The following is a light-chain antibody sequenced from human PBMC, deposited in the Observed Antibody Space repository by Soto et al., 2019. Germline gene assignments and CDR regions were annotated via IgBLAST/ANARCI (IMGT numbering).Light chain of an antibody. CDR2: GNT. CDR1: SSNIGAGYD. Sequence: QSVLTQPPSVSGAPGQRVTISCTGSSSNIGAGYDVNWYQHLPGTAPKLLIYGNTNRPSGVPDRFSGSKSGTSGSLAITGLQTEDEAEYYGPSWDTSRRGPIFGGGTKLTVL. V-gene: IGLV1-40*01. J-gene: IGLJ2*01. CDR3: PSWDTSRRGPI.